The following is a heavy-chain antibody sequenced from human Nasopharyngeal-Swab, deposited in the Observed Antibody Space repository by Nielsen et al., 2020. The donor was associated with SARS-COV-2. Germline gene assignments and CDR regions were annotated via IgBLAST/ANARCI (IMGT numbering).Heavy chain of an antibody. J-gene: IGHJ4*02. CDR2: ISSSSSYT. V-gene: IGHV3-11*05. D-gene: IGHD6-13*01. CDR1: GFTFSDYY. CDR3: ARVEGYSMGFSYFDY. Sequence: GESLKISCAASGFTFSDYYMSWIRQAPGKGLEWVSYISSSSSYTNYADSVKGRFTISRDNAKNSLYLQMNSLRAEDTAVYYCARVEGYSMGFSYFDYWGQGTLVTVSS.